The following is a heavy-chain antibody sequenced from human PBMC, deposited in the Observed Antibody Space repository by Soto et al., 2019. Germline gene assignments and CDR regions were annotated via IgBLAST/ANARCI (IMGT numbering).Heavy chain of an antibody. CDR1: GFTFSSYA. Sequence: PGESLRLSCAASGFTFSSYAMHWVRQAPGKGLEWVAVISYDGSNKYYADSVKGRFTISRDNSKNTLYLQMNSLRAEDTAVYYCARDRPPYGSGSQPGYWGQGTLVTVSS. CDR2: ISYDGSNK. V-gene: IGHV3-30-3*01. D-gene: IGHD3-10*01. J-gene: IGHJ4*02. CDR3: ARDRPPYGSGSQPGY.